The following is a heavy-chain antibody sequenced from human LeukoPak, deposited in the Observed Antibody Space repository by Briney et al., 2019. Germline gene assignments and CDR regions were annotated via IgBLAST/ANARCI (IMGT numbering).Heavy chain of an antibody. CDR1: GYTFTSNY. CDR3: ATRSRYGDY. J-gene: IGHJ4*02. CDR2: INPSGGAT. D-gene: IGHD4-17*01. V-gene: IGHV1-46*01. Sequence: ASVKVSCKASGYTFTSNYIHWVRQAPGQGLEWMGIINPSGGATSYAQKFQGRVTMTRDTSTSTVYMELSSLRSQDTAVYYCATRSRYGDYWGQGTLVTVSS.